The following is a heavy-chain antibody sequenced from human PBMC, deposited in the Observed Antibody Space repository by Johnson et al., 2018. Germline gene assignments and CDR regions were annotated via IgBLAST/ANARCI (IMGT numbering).Heavy chain of an antibody. V-gene: IGHV4-4*02. CDR2: IYHSGNS. CDR1: GGSINSNNW. Sequence: QVQLQESGPGLVKPSGTLSLTCAVSGGSINSNNWWSWVRQPPGKGLEWIGEIYHSGNSNYNPSLKSRVTISVDKTRNQFSLGLTSVTAADTAVYYCARDLVYYYYLDVWGKGTTVIVSS. J-gene: IGHJ6*03. CDR3: ARDLVYYYYLDV.